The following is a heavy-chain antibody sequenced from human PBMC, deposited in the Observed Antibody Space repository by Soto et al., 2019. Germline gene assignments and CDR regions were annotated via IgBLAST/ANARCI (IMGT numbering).Heavy chain of an antibody. CDR3: AKAKNDYNWDNRPPFDY. CDR1: GFTLRKYA. J-gene: IGHJ4*02. Sequence: GGSLRLSCEASGFTLRKYAMTWVRQAPGKGLEWVSFISANDVGTYYAESVKTRFTISTDQSRNTVYLQMDSLRADDTAIYYCAKAKNDYNWDNRPPFDYWGQGTFVTVSS. D-gene: IGHD1-20*01. V-gene: IGHV3-23*01. CDR2: ISANDVGT.